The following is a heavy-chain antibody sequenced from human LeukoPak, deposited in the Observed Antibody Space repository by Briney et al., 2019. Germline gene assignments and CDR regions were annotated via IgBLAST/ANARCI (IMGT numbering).Heavy chain of an antibody. D-gene: IGHD3-10*01. CDR1: GFSFSNYA. Sequence: GGSLRLSCAASGFSFSNYAMSWVRQAPGKGLEWVSSISRSSDYIYYADSVKGRFTISRDNAKNSVYLQMNSLRVEDTAVYYCARDADPYYYGSGSFDYWGQGTLVTVSS. CDR3: ARDADPYYYGSGSFDY. CDR2: ISRSSDYI. V-gene: IGHV3-21*01. J-gene: IGHJ4*02.